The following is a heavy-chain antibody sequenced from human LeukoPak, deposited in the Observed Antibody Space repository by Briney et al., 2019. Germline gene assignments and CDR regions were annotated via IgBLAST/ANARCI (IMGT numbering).Heavy chain of an antibody. CDR3: AKAHVGATYKATGVDY. Sequence: PGRSLRLSCAASGFTFSSYGMHWVRQAPANGLEGVAVIWYDGSNKYYAASLKGRFTISSDNSKKQLYLQMTSLRAEDTAVYYCAKAHVGATYKATGVDYWGQGTLVTVSS. V-gene: IGHV3-33*06. CDR1: GFTFSSYG. CDR2: IWYDGSNK. J-gene: IGHJ4*02. D-gene: IGHD1-1*01.